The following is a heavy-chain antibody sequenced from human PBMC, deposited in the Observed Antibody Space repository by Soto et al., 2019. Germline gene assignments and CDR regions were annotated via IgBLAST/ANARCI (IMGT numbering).Heavy chain of an antibody. J-gene: IGHJ6*02. CDR3: TAYYYGMDV. CDR2: IKRKTDGGTT. Sequence: EVQLVESGGGLVKPGGSLRLSCAASGFTFSNAWMSWVRQAPGKGLEWVGRIKRKTDGGTTDYAAPGKGRFTISRDDSKNTLYLQMNSLKTEDTAVYYCTAYYYGMDVWGQGTTVIVSS. CDR1: GFTFSNAW. V-gene: IGHV3-15*01.